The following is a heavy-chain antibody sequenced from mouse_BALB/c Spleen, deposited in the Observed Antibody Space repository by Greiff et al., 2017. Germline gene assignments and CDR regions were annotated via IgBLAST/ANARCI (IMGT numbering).Heavy chain of an antibody. D-gene: IGHD2-10*02. Sequence: VQLKESGAELVKPGASVKLSCTASGFNIKDTYMHWVKQRPEQGLEWIGRIDPANGNTKYDPKFQGKATITADTSSNTAYLQLSSLTSEDTAVYYCARSGYVYAMDYWGQGTSVTVSS. V-gene: IGHV14-3*02. CDR3: ARSGYVYAMDY. CDR1: GFNIKDTY. J-gene: IGHJ4*01. CDR2: IDPANGNT.